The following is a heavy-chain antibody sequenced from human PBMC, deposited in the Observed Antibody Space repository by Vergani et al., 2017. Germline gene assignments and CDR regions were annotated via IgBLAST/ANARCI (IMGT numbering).Heavy chain of an antibody. V-gene: IGHV3-21*01. CDR1: GFTLSSHA. CDR3: ARDFLYNWNDSVSGY. D-gene: IGHD1-1*01. J-gene: IGHJ4*02. CDR2: ISSSSSYI. Sequence: EGQLVESGGGLVQPGGSLRLSCAGSGFTLSSHAMHWVRQAPGKGLEWVSSISSSSSYIYYADSVKGRFTISRDNAKNSLYLQMNSLRAEDTAVYYCARDFLYNWNDSVSGYWGQGTLVTVSS.